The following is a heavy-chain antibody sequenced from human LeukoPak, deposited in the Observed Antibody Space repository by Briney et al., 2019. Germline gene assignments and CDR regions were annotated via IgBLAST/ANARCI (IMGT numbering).Heavy chain of an antibody. Sequence: SETLSLTCTVSGGSISSGGYYWSWIRQHPGKGLEWIGYIYYSGSTYYNPSLKSRVTISVDTSKNQFSLKLSSVTAADTAVYYCARDSHGYSSSSHLGYWGQGTLVTVSS. CDR1: GGSISSGGYY. CDR2: IYYSGST. V-gene: IGHV4-31*03. D-gene: IGHD6-6*01. J-gene: IGHJ4*02. CDR3: ARDSHGYSSSSHLGY.